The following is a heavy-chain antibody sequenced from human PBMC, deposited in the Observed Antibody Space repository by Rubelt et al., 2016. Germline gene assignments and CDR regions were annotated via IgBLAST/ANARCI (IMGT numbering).Heavy chain of an antibody. CDR2: IYWDDDK. CDR3: VHSLVTPAFFDY. D-gene: IGHD4-23*01. V-gene: IGHV2-5*02. Sequence: QITLKESGPTLVKPTQTLTLTCTFSGFSLSTSGVAVGWIRQPPGKALEWLALIYWDDDKRYSPSLKSRLPITKDTPNNQVVLTMTNMDPVDTATYYCVHSLVTPAFFDYWGQGTLVTVSS. J-gene: IGHJ4*02. CDR1: GFSLSTSGVA.